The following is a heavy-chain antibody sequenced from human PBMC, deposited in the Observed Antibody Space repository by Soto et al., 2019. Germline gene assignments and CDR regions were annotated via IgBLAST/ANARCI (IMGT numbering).Heavy chain of an antibody. CDR2: ISTYNGNT. Sequence: SVKVSCKTFSYTFTNYGISWVRQAPGQGLEWMGWISTYNGNTNYTEKLQGRVTITRDTSATTAYMELSSLRSDDTAVYYCARYSGYDYFFDFWGHGTLVTVSS. V-gene: IGHV1-18*01. CDR1: SYTFTNYG. D-gene: IGHD5-12*01. J-gene: IGHJ4*01. CDR3: ARYSGYDYFFDF.